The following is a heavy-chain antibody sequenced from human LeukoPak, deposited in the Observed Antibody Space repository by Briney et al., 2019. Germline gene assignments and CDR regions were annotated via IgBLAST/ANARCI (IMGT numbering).Heavy chain of an antibody. CDR2: IYYSGST. Sequence: PSETLSLTCTVSGGSISSYYWSWIRQPPGKGLEWIGYIYYSGSTNYNPSLKSRVTISVDTSKNQFSLKLSSVTAADTAVYYCARSVVAARYWFDPWGQGTLVTVSS. CDR3: ARSVVAARYWFDP. V-gene: IGHV4-59*01. CDR1: GGSISSYY. D-gene: IGHD2-15*01. J-gene: IGHJ5*02.